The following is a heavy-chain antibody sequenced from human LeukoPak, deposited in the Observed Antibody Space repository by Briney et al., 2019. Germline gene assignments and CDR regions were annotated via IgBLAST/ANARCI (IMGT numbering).Heavy chain of an antibody. Sequence: ASVKVSCKASGYTFTSYDINWVRQAPGQGLEWMGWVSGYNGNTNYAQRFEGRVAMTTDTSSSTAYMELRSLRSDDTAIYYCARGDWFDPWGQGTLVTVSS. D-gene: IGHD2-21*01. V-gene: IGHV1-18*01. CDR3: ARGDWFDP. J-gene: IGHJ5*02. CDR2: VSGYNGNT. CDR1: GYTFTSYD.